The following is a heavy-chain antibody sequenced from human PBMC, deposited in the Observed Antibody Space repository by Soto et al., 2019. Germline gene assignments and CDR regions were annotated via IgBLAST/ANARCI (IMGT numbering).Heavy chain of an antibody. D-gene: IGHD1-26*01. V-gene: IGHV1-69*01. CDR3: ARYPGEIGSDDGALDD. CDR2: IIPIFGTA. CDR1: GGTFSSYA. Sequence: QVQLVQSGAEVKKTGSSVKVSCKASGGTFSSYAISWVRQAPGQGLEWMGGIIPIFGTANYAQKFQARVTITADETTSTAYMELSSLRSEYTAVYYWARYPGEIGSDDGALDDWGQGTLVTVSS. J-gene: IGHJ4*02.